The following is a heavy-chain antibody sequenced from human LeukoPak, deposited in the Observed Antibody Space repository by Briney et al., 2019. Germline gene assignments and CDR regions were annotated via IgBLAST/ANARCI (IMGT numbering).Heavy chain of an antibody. V-gene: IGHV3-30*02. CDR3: AKDKGATVTTFDY. D-gene: IGHD4-17*01. CDR1: GFTFSSYG. J-gene: IGHJ4*02. Sequence: GGSLRLSCAASGFTFSSYGMQCVRRAPGRGLEWVAFIRYDGTNKYYADSVKGRFTTSRHNSKNTLYLQMNSLRAEDTAVYYCAKDKGATVTTFDYWGQGTLVTVSS. CDR2: IRYDGTNK.